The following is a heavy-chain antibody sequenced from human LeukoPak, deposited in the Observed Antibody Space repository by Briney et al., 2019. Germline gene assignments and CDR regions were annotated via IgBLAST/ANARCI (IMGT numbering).Heavy chain of an antibody. CDR3: AKYGPQDSGSSHFDY. CDR1: GFTFSSYA. J-gene: IGHJ4*02. Sequence: GGSLRLSCAASGFTFSSYAMSWVRQAPGKGLEWVSAIRDGGSSTHYADSVKGRFTTSRDNSKNTLFLQMNSLRAEDTAIYYCAKYGPQDSGSSHFDYWGQGALVTVSS. CDR2: IRDGGSST. V-gene: IGHV3-23*01. D-gene: IGHD1-26*01.